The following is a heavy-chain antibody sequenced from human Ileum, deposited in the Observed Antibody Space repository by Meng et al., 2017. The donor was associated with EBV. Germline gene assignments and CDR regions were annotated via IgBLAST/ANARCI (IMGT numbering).Heavy chain of an antibody. CDR2: ISAYNGNT. D-gene: IGHD1-26*01. J-gene: IGHJ4*02. V-gene: IGHV1-18*01. CDR1: GYTFTNYG. CDR3: ARVEVGITSGDY. Sequence: QAQLVQSGGEVKKAGAALKASCKASGYTFTNYGITWVRQAPGQGLEWMGWISAYNGNTNYAQTLQGRVTMTTDTSTSTAYMELRSLRSDDTAVYYCARVEVGITSGDYWGQGPLVTVAS.